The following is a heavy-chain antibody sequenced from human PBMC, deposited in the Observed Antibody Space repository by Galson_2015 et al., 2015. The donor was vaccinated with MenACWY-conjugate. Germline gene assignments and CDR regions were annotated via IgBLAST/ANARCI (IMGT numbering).Heavy chain of an antibody. J-gene: IGHJ4*02. Sequence: SLRLSCAASGFIFNNYWMSWVRQVPGKGPEWVASIKQDGSEKYYVDSVRGRFTISRDNAKNSLYLQMNSLRAEDTAVYYCARDLGFYCSRNDCYSPYWGQGTWVTVSS. CDR2: IKQDGSEK. V-gene: IGHV3-7*03. CDR3: ARDLGFYCSRNDCYSPY. CDR1: GFIFNNYW. D-gene: IGHD2-2*01.